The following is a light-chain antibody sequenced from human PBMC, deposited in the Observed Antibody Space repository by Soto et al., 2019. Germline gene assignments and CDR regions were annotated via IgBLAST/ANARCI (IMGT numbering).Light chain of an antibody. V-gene: IGLV1-44*01. CDR2: SNN. Sequence: QSVLTQPPSASGTPGQRVTISCSGSSSNIGSNTVSWYQQLPQRAPKLLIFSNNQRPSGDPDRFSGSKSGTSASLAISGLQSEDEADYYCATWADGLNSYVFGTGTKVTVL. CDR1: SSNIGSNT. J-gene: IGLJ1*01. CDR3: ATWADGLNSYV.